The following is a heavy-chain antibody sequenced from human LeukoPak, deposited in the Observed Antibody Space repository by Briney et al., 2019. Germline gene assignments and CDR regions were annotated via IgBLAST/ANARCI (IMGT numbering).Heavy chain of an antibody. V-gene: IGHV4-4*02. CDR1: GDSINSLDL. J-gene: IGHJ4*02. Sequence: SGTLSLTCTVSGDSINSLDLWSWVRQPPGKGLEWIGEVYLSGTTHSNPSVKSRVTISIDKSKNQFFLNLSSVTAADTAVYYCAGLVGRYSSGLYYYYFDYWGQGTLVTVSS. CDR2: VYLSGTT. D-gene: IGHD3-22*01. CDR3: AGLVGRYSSGLYYYYFDY.